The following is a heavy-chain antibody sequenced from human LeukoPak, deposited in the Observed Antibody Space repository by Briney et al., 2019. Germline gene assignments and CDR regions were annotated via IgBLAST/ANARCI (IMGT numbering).Heavy chain of an antibody. Sequence: SETLSLTCAVYGGAFSGYYWSWIRQPPGKGLEWLGEINHSGSTNYNPSLTSRVTISVGTSKNQFSLKLSSVTAADTAVYYCARGPDILTGSTLFPDYWGQGTLVTVSS. CDR3: ARGPDILTGSTLFPDY. D-gene: IGHD3-9*01. J-gene: IGHJ4*02. CDR1: GGAFSGYY. V-gene: IGHV4-34*01. CDR2: INHSGST.